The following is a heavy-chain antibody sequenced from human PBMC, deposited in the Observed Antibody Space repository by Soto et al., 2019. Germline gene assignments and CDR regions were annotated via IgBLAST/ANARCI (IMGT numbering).Heavy chain of an antibody. CDR2: IYYSGST. CDR1: GGTIRSYY. V-gene: IGHV4-59*08. J-gene: IGHJ4*02. Sequence: SQKLSLTCTVSGGTIRSYYWRGIRQPPGKGLEWIGYIYYSGSTNYNPSLKSRVTISVDTSKNQFSLKLSSVTAADTAVYYCARRNGPGFDYWGQGTLVTVS. CDR3: ARRNGPGFDY.